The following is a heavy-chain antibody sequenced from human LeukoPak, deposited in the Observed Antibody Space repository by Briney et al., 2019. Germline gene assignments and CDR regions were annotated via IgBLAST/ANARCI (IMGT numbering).Heavy chain of an antibody. CDR2: INPNSGGT. J-gene: IGHJ4*02. V-gene: IGHV1-2*02. CDR3: ARGRGTSSWSPHFDF. Sequence: ASVKVSCKASGYTFTGYYIYWVRQAPGQGLEWMGWINPNSGGTNYAQKFQGRVTMTRDTSISTAYMELGRLRSDDTAMYYCARGRGTSSWSPHFDFWGQGTLVTVSS. D-gene: IGHD6-13*01. CDR1: GYTFTGYY.